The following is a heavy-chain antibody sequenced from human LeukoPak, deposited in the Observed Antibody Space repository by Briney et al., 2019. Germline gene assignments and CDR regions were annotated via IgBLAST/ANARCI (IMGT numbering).Heavy chain of an antibody. CDR2: IIPIFGTT. CDR1: GGTFSSYA. Sequence: SVKVSCKASGGTFSSYAISWVRQAPGQGLESMGAIIPIFGTTNYAQKFQGRVTITADESTSTAYMELSSLRSEDTAVYYCARVQPITGTEGTFDYWGQGTLVTVSS. V-gene: IGHV1-69*13. J-gene: IGHJ4*02. D-gene: IGHD1-20*01. CDR3: ARVQPITGTEGTFDY.